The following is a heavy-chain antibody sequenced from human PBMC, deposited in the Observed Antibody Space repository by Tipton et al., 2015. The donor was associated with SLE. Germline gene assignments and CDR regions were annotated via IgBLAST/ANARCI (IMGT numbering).Heavy chain of an antibody. D-gene: IGHD3-3*01. CDR2: IYHSGNT. CDR3: ARLTTTFGVTY. J-gene: IGHJ4*02. V-gene: IGHV4-38-2*01. Sequence: TLSLTCAVSGASDASFKSSYWAWLRQPPGETLEWIGNIYHSGNTYYNPSLKSRVTISVDTSKNQFSLNLNSVTVADTAVYYCARLTTTFGVTYWGQGTLVTVSS. CDR1: GASDASFKSSY.